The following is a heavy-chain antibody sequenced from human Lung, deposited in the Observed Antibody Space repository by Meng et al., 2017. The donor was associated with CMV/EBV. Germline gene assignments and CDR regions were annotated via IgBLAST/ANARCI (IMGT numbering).Heavy chain of an antibody. V-gene: IGHV1-69*10. J-gene: IGHJ4*02. CDR3: AHEPRVALGPLFDY. Sequence: SVKVSCKASGGPFSNYAVSWVRQAPGQGLEWMGGIIPMLEITNYAQKFQGRVTITAVKSTGTAFMELSSLRSDDTAVYYCAHEPRVALGPLFDYWGQGTLVTVSS. D-gene: IGHD3-3*01. CDR1: GGPFSNYA. CDR2: IIPMLEIT.